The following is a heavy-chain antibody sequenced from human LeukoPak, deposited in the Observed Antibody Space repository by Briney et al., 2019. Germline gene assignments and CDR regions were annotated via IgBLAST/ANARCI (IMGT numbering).Heavy chain of an antibody. D-gene: IGHD1-14*01. CDR1: GGSISSGGYS. Sequence: PSETLSLTCAVSGGSISSGGYSWSWIRQPPGKGLEWIGYIYYSGSTNYNPSLKSRVTISVDTSKNQFSLKLSSVTAADTAVYYCARGSNRKDYYYYGMDVWGQGTTVTVSS. CDR3: ARGSNRKDYYYYGMDV. CDR2: IYYSGST. J-gene: IGHJ6*02. V-gene: IGHV4-61*08.